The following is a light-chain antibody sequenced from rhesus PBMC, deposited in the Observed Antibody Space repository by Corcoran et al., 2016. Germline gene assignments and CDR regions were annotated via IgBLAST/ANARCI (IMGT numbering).Light chain of an antibody. CDR1: ENVNSY. CDR3: QHGYGIPFT. CDR2: KAS. V-gene: IGKV1-74*01. Sequence: DIQMTQSPSTLSASVGDRVTITCRASENVNSYLNWYKQKPGKAPKLLIYKASILRSGLPSRFSGSGSWTDYTFTISSLQPEYFATYSCQHGYGIPFTFGPGTTLDIK. J-gene: IGKJ3*01.